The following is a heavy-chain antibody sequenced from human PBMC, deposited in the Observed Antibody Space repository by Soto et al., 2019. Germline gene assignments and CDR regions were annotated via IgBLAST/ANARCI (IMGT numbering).Heavy chain of an antibody. Sequence: GGSLRLSCAASGFTFSSYGMHWVRQAPGKGLEWVVVISYDGSNKYYADSVKGRFTISRDNSKNTLYLQMNSLRAEDTAVYYCAHPQGDRYGMDVWGQGTTVTVSS. J-gene: IGHJ6*02. CDR1: GFTFSSYG. V-gene: IGHV3-30*03. CDR3: AHPQGDRYGMDV. D-gene: IGHD3-16*01. CDR2: ISYDGSNK.